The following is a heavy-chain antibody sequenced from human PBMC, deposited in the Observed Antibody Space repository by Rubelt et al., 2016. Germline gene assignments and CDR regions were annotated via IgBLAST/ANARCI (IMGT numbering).Heavy chain of an antibody. CDR3: ARRRRYSGSSYWYFDL. J-gene: IGHJ2*01. CDR1: GGSFSGYY. V-gene: IGHV4-34*02. CDR2: INHSGST. Sequence: QVQLQQWGAGLLKPSETLSLTCAVYGGSFSGYYWSWIRQPPGKGLEWIGEINHSGSTNYNPSLKSRVTISVDTPKNQFSLKLCSVTAAATAVYYCARRRRYSGSSYWYFDLWGRGTLVTVSS. D-gene: IGHD1-26*01.